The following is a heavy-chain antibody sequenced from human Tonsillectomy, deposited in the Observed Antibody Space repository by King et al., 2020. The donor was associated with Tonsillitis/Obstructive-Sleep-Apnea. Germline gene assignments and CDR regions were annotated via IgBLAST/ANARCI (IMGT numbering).Heavy chain of an antibody. J-gene: IGHJ4*02. D-gene: IGHD4-17*01. CDR1: GFTFSSYA. CDR2: ISYSGGST. CDR3: AKDVTKVTTGRGYFDD. V-gene: IGHV3-23*04. Sequence: VQLVESGGGLVQPGGSLRLSCVASGFTFSSYAMSWVRQAPGKGLEWVSSISYSGGSTDYADSAKGRFTISRDNSQNTLYLQMNSLRAEDTAVYYCAKDVTKVTTGRGYFDDWGQGTLVTVSS.